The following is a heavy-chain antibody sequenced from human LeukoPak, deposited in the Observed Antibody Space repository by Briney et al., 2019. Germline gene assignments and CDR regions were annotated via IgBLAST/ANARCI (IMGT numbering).Heavy chain of an antibody. D-gene: IGHD2-15*01. V-gene: IGHV1-2*02. CDR1: GYTFTGYY. CDR3: ARGLGLRCSGGSCYPPFDY. J-gene: IGHJ4*02. CDR2: INPNSGGT. Sequence: ASVKVSCKASGYTFTGYYMHWVRQAPGQGLEWMGWINPNSGGTNYAQKFQGRVTMTRDTSISTAYMELSRPRSDDTAVYYCARGLGLRCSGGSCYPPFDYWGQGTLVTVSS.